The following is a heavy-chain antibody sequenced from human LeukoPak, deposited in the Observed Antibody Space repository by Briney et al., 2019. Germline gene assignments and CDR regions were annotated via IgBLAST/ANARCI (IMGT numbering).Heavy chain of an antibody. CDR3: AKSTMIVVVITTSWWYFDL. CDR2: ISGSGGST. V-gene: IGHV3-23*01. Sequence: GGSLRLSCAASGFTFSSYAMSWVRQAPGKGLEWVSAISGSGGSTYYADSVKGRFTISRDNSKNTLYLQMNSLRAEDTAVYYCAKSTMIVVVITTSWWYFDLWGRGTLVTVSS. J-gene: IGHJ2*01. CDR1: GFTFSSYA. D-gene: IGHD3-22*01.